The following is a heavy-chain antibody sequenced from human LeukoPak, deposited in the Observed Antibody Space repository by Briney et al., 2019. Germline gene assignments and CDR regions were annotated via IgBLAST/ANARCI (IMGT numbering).Heavy chain of an antibody. CDR2: ISSSSKTI. CDR3: ARDGDDYNYFDW. V-gene: IGHV3-48*04. Sequence: PGESLRLSCEGSDLSFSTYSMNWVRQAPGKGLEWVSYISSSSKTIYYADSVKGRFTISRDNAKNTLYLQMNSLRAEDTALYYCARDGDDYNYFDWWGQGALVTVSS. J-gene: IGHJ4*02. D-gene: IGHD5-24*01. CDR1: DLSFSTYS.